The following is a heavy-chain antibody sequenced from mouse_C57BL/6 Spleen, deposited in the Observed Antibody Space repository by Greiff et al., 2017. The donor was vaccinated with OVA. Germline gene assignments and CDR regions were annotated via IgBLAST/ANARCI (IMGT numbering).Heavy chain of an antibody. CDR1: GYTFTSYW. D-gene: IGHD1-1*01. Sequence: QVHVKQPGAELVKPGASVKMSCKASGYTFTSYWITWVKQRPGQGLEWIGDIYPGSGSTNYNEKFKSKATLTVDTSSSTAYMQLSSLTSEDSAVYYCARSRVYYGSSPDYWGQGTTLTVSS. CDR2: IYPGSGST. V-gene: IGHV1-55*01. J-gene: IGHJ2*01. CDR3: ARSRVYYGSSPDY.